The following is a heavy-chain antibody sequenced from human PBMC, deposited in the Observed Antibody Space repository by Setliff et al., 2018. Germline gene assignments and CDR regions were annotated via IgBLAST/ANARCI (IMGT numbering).Heavy chain of an antibody. CDR2: FDPEDGET. V-gene: IGHV1-24*01. CDR3: ATRGDSGSYYAAEYFQH. D-gene: IGHD1-26*01. CDR1: GYTLTELS. J-gene: IGHJ1*01. Sequence: ASVKVSCKVSGYTLTELSMHWVRQAPGKGLEWMGGFDPEDGETIYAQKFQGRVTMTEDTSTDTAYMELSSLRTEDTAVYYCATRGDSGSYYAAEYFQHWGQGTLVTVSS.